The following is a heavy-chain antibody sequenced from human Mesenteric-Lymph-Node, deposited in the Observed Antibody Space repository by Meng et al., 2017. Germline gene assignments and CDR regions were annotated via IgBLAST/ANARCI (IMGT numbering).Heavy chain of an antibody. CDR1: GGSFSGYY. CDR3: ARDPTNWGELDY. D-gene: IGHD7-27*01. V-gene: IGHV4-34*01. J-gene: IGHJ4*02. CDR2: INHSGST. Sequence: GSLRLSCAVYGGSFSGYYWSWIRQPPGKGLEWIGEINHSGSTNYNPSLKSRVTISVDTSKNQFSLKLSSVTAADTAVYYCARDPTNWGELDYWGQGTLVTVSS.